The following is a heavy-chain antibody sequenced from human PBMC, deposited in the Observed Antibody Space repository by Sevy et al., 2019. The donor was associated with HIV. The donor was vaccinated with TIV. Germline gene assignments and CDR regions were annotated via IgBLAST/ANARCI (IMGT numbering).Heavy chain of an antibody. CDR3: VRDFDKDDSGYSDWFDS. J-gene: IGHJ5*01. D-gene: IGHD3-22*01. V-gene: IGHV3-7*01. CDR1: GFSFSIYW. Sequence: GGSLRLSCAASGFSFSIYWMSWVRQAPGKGLEWVASTKEKGSERKYVDSVKGRVIISRDNAKNALYLQMNSLRAEDKAVYYCVRDFDKDDSGYSDWFDSWGQGTLVTVSS. CDR2: TKEKGSER.